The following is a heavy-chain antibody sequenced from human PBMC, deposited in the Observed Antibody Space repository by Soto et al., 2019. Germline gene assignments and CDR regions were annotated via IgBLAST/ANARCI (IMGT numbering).Heavy chain of an antibody. J-gene: IGHJ3*02. Sequence: LSLTCTVSGGSISSYYWSWTRQPPGKGLEWIGYIYYSGTTNYNPSLKSRVTISADTSKNQFSLKLSSVTAADTAVYYCASTHIVVVTDAFDIWGQGTMVTVSS. CDR2: IYYSGTT. D-gene: IGHD2-21*02. CDR1: GGSISSYY. V-gene: IGHV4-59*01. CDR3: ASTHIVVVTDAFDI.